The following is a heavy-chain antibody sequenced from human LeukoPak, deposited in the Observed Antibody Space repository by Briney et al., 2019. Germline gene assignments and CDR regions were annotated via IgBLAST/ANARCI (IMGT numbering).Heavy chain of an antibody. CDR1: GYTLTELS. J-gene: IGHJ4*02. CDR3: ATLGDTAMVYDY. Sequence: GASVKVSCKVSGYTLTELSLHWVRQAPGKGLEWMGGFDPEDGETIYAQKFQGRVTMTEDTSTDTAYMELSSLRSEDTAVYYCATLGDTAMVYDYWGQGTLVTVSS. CDR2: FDPEDGET. V-gene: IGHV1-24*01. D-gene: IGHD5-18*01.